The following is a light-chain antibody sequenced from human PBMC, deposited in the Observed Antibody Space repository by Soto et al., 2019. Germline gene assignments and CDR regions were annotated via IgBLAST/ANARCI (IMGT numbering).Light chain of an antibody. J-gene: IGKJ4*01. CDR3: QQYSCHSLT. V-gene: IGKV3-20*01. Sequence: EIVLTQSPASLSLSPGERATLSCRASQTVSNNYLAWYQQTPGQAPRLLIYDASSRATGIPDRCSGGGSGTYFTLTISMQYAEDLVVYCWQQYSCHSLTFGGGTKVDIK. CDR2: DAS. CDR1: QTVSNNY.